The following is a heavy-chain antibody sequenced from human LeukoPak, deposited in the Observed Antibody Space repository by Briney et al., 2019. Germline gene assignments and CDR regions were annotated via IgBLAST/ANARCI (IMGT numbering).Heavy chain of an antibody. CDR1: GYTFTSYD. V-gene: IGHV1-8*01. J-gene: IGHJ3*02. Sequence: GASVKVSCKASGYTFTSYDINWVRQATGRGLEWMGWMNPNSGNTGYAQKFQGRVTMTRNTSISTAYMELSSLRSEDTAVYYCARVSYDFWIGLLSHMTNAFDTWAKGQWSPSLQ. CDR3: ARVSYDFWIGLLSHMTNAFDT. D-gene: IGHD3-3*01. CDR2: MNPNSGNT.